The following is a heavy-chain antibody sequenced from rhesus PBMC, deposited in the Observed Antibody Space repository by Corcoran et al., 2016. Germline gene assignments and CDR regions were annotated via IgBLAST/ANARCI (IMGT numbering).Heavy chain of an antibody. Sequence: QVQLQESGPGVVKPSETLSLTCAVSGGSISDSYRWSWIRQHPGKGLEWIGDIYGSSTSTNYNPSLKSRVTISKDTSKNQFSVKLISVTAADTAVYYCARIYSSGPDYWGQGVLVTVSS. CDR3: ARIYSSGPDY. D-gene: IGHD6-31*01. CDR2: IYGSSTST. V-gene: IGHV4S10*01. J-gene: IGHJ4*01. CDR1: GGSISDSYR.